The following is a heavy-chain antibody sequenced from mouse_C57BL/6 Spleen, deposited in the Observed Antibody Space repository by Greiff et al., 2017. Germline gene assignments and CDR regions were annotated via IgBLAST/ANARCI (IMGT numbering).Heavy chain of an antibody. V-gene: IGHV1-50*01. CDR3: ARSFTTVVATDWENYFDY. D-gene: IGHD1-1*01. CDR2: IAPSDSYT. CDR1: GYTFTSYW. Sequence: QVQLQQPGAELVKPGASVKLSCKASGYTFTSYWMQWVKQRPGQGLEWIGEIAPSDSYTNYNQKFKGKATLTVDTSSSTAYMQLSSLTSEDSAVYYCARSFTTVVATDWENYFDYWGQGTTLTVSS. J-gene: IGHJ2*01.